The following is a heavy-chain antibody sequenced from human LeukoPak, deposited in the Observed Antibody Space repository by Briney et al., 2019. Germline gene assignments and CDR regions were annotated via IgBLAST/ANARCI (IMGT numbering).Heavy chain of an antibody. CDR1: GFTFSSYA. CDR2: ISGSGDST. J-gene: IGHJ1*01. Sequence: GGSLRLSCAASGFTFSSYAMSWVRQAPGKGLEWVSTISGSGDSTYSADSVKGRFTISRDNAKNSLYLQMNSLRAEDTAVYYCAYYGDYGGAEYFQHWGQGTLVTVSS. V-gene: IGHV3-23*01. CDR3: AYYGDYGGAEYFQH. D-gene: IGHD4-17*01.